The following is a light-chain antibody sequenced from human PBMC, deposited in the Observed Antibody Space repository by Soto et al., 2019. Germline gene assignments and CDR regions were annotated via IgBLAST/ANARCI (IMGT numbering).Light chain of an antibody. CDR3: QESRSALWGT. CDR1: QNIYNS. V-gene: IGKV1-39*01. CDR2: GAS. Sequence: DIQMNQSPSSLSASLGDRVTITCRTSQNIYNSLNWYQQKAGRAPAVLIYGASNLQGGVPLRFSGSGSGTDFTLTISGLQPEDSATYYCQESRSALWGTCGQGTKVDIK. J-gene: IGKJ1*01.